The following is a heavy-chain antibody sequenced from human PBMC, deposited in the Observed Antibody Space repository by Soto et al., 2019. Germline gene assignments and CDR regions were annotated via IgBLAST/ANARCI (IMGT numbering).Heavy chain of an antibody. CDR2: ISSSSSYI. V-gene: IGHV3-21*01. Sequence: EVQLVESGGGLVKPGGSLRLSCAASGFTFXSYSMNWVRQAPGKGLEWVSSISSSSSYIYYADSVKGRFTISRDNAKNSLYLQMNSLRAEDTAVYYCARKYSGYDLAYFDYWGQGTLVTVSS. CDR1: GFTFXSYS. CDR3: ARKYSGYDLAYFDY. J-gene: IGHJ4*02. D-gene: IGHD5-12*01.